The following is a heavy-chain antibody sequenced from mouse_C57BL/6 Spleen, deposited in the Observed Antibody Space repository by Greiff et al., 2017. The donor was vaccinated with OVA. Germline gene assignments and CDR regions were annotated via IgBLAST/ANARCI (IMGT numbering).Heavy chain of an antibody. CDR3: ARRYYGSSFDY. Sequence: QVQLQHPGAELVKPGASVKLSCKASGYTFTSYWMQWVKQRPGQGLEWIGEIDPSDSYTNYNQKFKGKATLTVDTSSSTAYMQLSSLTSEDSAVYYCARRYYGSSFDYWGQGTTLTVSS. D-gene: IGHD1-1*01. CDR1: GYTFTSYW. CDR2: IDPSDSYT. V-gene: IGHV1-50*01. J-gene: IGHJ2*01.